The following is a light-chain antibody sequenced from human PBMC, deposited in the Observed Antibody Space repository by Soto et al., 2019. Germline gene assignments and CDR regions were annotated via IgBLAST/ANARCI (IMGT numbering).Light chain of an antibody. CDR1: SSDIGAFTF. Sequence: QSALTQPASVSGSPGQSITISCTGTSSDIGAFTFVSWYQQHPGKVPKLMIFDVNRRPSGVSARFSGSKSGNTASLTISGLQAEDEGGYYCSSYTSSSTHVFGSGTKLTVL. V-gene: IGLV2-14*03. CDR3: SSYTSSSTHV. J-gene: IGLJ1*01. CDR2: DVN.